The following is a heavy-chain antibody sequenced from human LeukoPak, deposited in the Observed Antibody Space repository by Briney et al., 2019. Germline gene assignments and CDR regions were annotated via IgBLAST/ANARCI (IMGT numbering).Heavy chain of an antibody. CDR3: ARDVGATIGFDP. D-gene: IGHD1-26*01. CDR1: GFTFSSYW. V-gene: IGHV3-74*01. Sequence: PGGSLRLSCAASGFTFSSYWMHWVRQAPGKGLVWVSRISSDGRSTTYADSVKGRFTISRDNAKNTLYLQMNSLRAEDTAVYYCARDVGATIGFDPWGRGTLVTVSS. CDR2: ISSDGRST. J-gene: IGHJ5*02.